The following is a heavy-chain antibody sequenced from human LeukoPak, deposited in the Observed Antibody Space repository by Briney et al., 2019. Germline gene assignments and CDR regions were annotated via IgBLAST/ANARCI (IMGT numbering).Heavy chain of an antibody. CDR1: GFTFSTYT. CDR2: ISGRGGTT. V-gene: IGHV3-23*01. Sequence: GGSLRLSCAASGFTFSTYTMPYVRQAPGKQLYCISAISGRGGTTYDAESVKGRLSISRDNSKKTLYLQMNSLRADDTAVYYCAKPHPPMVRGGQFDYWGQGPLVTVSS. CDR3: AKPHPPMVRGGQFDY. D-gene: IGHD3-10*01. J-gene: IGHJ4*02.